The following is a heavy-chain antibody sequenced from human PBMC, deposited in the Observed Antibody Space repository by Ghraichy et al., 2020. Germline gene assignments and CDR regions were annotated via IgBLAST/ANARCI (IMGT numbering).Heavy chain of an antibody. J-gene: IGHJ4*02. V-gene: IGHV4-34*01. Sequence: SETLSLTCAVYGGSFSGYYWSWIRQPPGKGLEWIGEINHSGNTNYNPSLKSRVTISVDTSKNQFSLKLSSVTAADTAVYYCARAKGMATYYYGSGSHHIVDYWGQGTLVTVSS. CDR1: GGSFSGYY. CDR2: INHSGNT. CDR3: ARAKGMATYYYGSGSHHIVDY. D-gene: IGHD3-10*01.